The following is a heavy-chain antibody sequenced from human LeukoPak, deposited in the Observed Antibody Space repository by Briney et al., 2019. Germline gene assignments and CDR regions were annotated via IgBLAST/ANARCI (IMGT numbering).Heavy chain of an antibody. Sequence: PGGSLRLSCAASGFTFSTYSMNWVRQAPGKGLEWVSYISSSSSTIYYADSVKGRFTISRDNAKNSLFLQMNSLRAEDTAVYYCARVPGDFWSGYFYYFDYWGQGTLVTASS. CDR2: ISSSSSTI. CDR3: ARVPGDFWSGYFYYFDY. J-gene: IGHJ4*02. D-gene: IGHD3-3*01. V-gene: IGHV3-48*04. CDR1: GFTFSTYS.